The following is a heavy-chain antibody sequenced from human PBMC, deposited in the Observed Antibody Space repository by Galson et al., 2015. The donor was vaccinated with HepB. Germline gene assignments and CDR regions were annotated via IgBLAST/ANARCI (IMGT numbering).Heavy chain of an antibody. CDR1: GFTFSSYA. J-gene: IGHJ2*01. Sequence: SLRLSCAASGFTFSSYAMHWVRQAPGKGLEYVSAINSHGGSTYYADSVKDRFTISRDNSKNTLYLQMNSLRAEDTAVYYCVKSHAGSSWYYWYFDLWGRGTLVTVSS. D-gene: IGHD6-13*01. CDR3: VKSHAGSSWYYWYFDL. CDR2: INSHGGST. V-gene: IGHV3-64D*06.